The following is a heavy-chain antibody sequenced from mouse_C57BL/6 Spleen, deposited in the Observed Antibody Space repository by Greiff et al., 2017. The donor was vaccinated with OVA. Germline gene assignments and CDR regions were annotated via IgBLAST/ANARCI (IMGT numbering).Heavy chain of an antibody. Sequence: EVQRVESGGGLVKPGGSLKLSCAASGFTFSDYGMHWVRQAPEKGLEWVASISSGSSTIYYADTVKGRFTISSAHAKNTLFLQRTSLRSEDTAMYYCARLGGYDSAMDYWGQGTSVTVSS. J-gene: IGHJ4*01. CDR3: ARLGGYDSAMDY. D-gene: IGHD2-2*01. CDR1: GFTFSDYG. V-gene: IGHV5-17*01. CDR2: ISSGSSTI.